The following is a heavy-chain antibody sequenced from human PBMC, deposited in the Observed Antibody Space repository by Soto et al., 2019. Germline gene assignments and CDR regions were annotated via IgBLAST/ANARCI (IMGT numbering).Heavy chain of an antibody. J-gene: IGHJ6*02. D-gene: IGHD2-15*01. CDR3: ARHLTYCSAGSCYSDFPYYGMDV. CDR1: GGSISSSSYY. V-gene: IGHV4-39*01. Sequence: TSETLSLTCTVSGGSISSSSYYWGWIRQPPGKGLEWIGSIFYSGSTYYSPSLKSRVTISVDTSKNQFSLKLSSVTAADTAVYYCARHLTYCSAGSCYSDFPYYGMDVWGQGTTVTVSS. CDR2: IFYSGST.